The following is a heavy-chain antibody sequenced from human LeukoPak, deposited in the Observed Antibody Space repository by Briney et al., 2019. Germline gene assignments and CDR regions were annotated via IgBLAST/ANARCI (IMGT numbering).Heavy chain of an antibody. CDR3: ARRGIAAADRGSYGY. Sequence: SETLSLTCTVSGGSISSSSYYWGWIRQPPGKGLEWIGGIYYSGSTYYNPSLKSRVTISVDTSKNQFSLKLSSVTAADTAVYYCARRGIAAADRGSYGYWGQGTLVTVSS. D-gene: IGHD6-13*01. CDR2: IYYSGST. V-gene: IGHV4-39*01. J-gene: IGHJ4*02. CDR1: GGSISSSSYY.